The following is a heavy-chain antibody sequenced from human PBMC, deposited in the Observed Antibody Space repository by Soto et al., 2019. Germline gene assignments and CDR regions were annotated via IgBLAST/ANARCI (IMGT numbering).Heavy chain of an antibody. J-gene: IGHJ4*02. D-gene: IGHD3-10*01. Sequence: ASVKVSCKASGYTFTSYGISWVRQAPGQGLEWMGWISAYNGNINYAQKLQGRVTMTTDTSTSTAYMELRSLRSEDTAVYYCARDPMGRYYGSGSYYFDYWGQGTLVTVPS. CDR2: ISAYNGNI. CDR1: GYTFTSYG. CDR3: ARDPMGRYYGSGSYYFDY. V-gene: IGHV1-18*01.